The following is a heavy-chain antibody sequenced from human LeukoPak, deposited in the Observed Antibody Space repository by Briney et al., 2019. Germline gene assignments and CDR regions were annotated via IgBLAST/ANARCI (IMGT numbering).Heavy chain of an antibody. V-gene: IGHV3-33*01. D-gene: IGHD5-18*01. J-gene: IGHJ4*02. CDR2: IWYVGSNK. CDR1: GFTFSTYD. CDR3: ARDEGVYNYGSSFDY. Sequence: GGSLRLSCAASGFTFSTYDIHWVRQAPGKGREWVAVIWYVGSNKYYADSVKGRFTISRDNSENTLYLQMNSLRAEDTAVYYCARDEGVYNYGSSFDYWGQGTLVTVSS.